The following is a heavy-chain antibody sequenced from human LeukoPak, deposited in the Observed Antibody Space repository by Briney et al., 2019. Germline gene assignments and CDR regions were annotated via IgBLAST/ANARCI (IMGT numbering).Heavy chain of an antibody. V-gene: IGHV3-23*01. CDR2: ISGSGGST. Sequence: SGGSLRLSCTTSGFTFGNYAMSWVRQAPGKGLEWVSHISGSGGSTYHADSVKGRFTISRDNSKNTVYLQMNSLRAEDTAVYYCAKTTAGHSSGRDPGWPVDYWGQGTLVTVSS. CDR1: GFTFGNYA. CDR3: AKTTAGHSSGRDPGWPVDY. D-gene: IGHD6-19*01. J-gene: IGHJ4*02.